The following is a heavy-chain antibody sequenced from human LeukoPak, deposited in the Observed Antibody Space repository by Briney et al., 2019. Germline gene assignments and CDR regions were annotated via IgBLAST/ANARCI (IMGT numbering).Heavy chain of an antibody. CDR3: AKEGTRVNCGGDCYSPYFDY. D-gene: IGHD2-21*02. V-gene: IGHV3-30*04. CDR2: ISYDGSNK. Sequence: AGGSLRLSCAASGFTFSSYAMHWVRQAPGKGLEWVAVISYDGSNKYYADSVKGRFTISRDNSKNTLYLQMNSLRAEDTAVYYCAKEGTRVNCGGDCYSPYFDYWGQGTLVTVSS. CDR1: GFTFSSYA. J-gene: IGHJ4*02.